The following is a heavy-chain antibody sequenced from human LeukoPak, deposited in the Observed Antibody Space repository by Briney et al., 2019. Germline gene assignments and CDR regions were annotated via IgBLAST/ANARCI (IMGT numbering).Heavy chain of an antibody. CDR1: GYSFATYW. J-gene: IGHJ4*02. V-gene: IGHV5-51*01. CDR3: ARRGGDGYNYFDY. CDR2: IYPGDSDT. D-gene: IGHD5-24*01. Sequence: GESLKISCKGSGYSFATYWIGWVRQTPGKGLEWMGIIYPGDSDTRYSPSFQGQVTISADKSISTAYLQWSSLKASDTAMYYCARRGGDGYNYFDYWGQGTLVTVSS.